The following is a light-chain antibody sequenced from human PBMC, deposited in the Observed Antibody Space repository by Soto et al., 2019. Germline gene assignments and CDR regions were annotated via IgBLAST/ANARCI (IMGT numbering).Light chain of an antibody. CDR2: GAS. V-gene: IGKV3-15*01. J-gene: IGKJ1*01. CDR3: QQHNNWPPWT. CDR1: QSVSSN. Sequence: EIVMTQSPATLSVSPGERATLSCRASQSVSSNLAWYQQKPGQAPRLLMYGASTSATGIPDRFSGSGSGTEFTLTISSLQSEDCAVYYCQQHNNWPPWTFGQGNKVEIK.